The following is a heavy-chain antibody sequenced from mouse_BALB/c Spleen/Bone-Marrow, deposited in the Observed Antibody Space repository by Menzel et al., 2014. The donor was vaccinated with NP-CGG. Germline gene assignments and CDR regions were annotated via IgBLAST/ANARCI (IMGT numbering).Heavy chain of an antibody. Sequence: VQLKESGGGLVQPGGSLKLSCAASGFTFSSYTMSWIRQTPEKRLGWVAYISDGGGRAYYPDTVKGRFTISRDNAKNTLYLQMSSLKSEDTAMYYCARQLDSSGYVLDYWGQGTTLTVSS. CDR2: ISDGGGRA. V-gene: IGHV5-12-2*01. J-gene: IGHJ2*01. CDR1: GFTFSSYT. D-gene: IGHD3-2*01. CDR3: ARQLDSSGYVLDY.